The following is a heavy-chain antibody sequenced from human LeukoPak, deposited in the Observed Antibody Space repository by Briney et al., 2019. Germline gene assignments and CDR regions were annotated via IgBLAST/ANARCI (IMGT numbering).Heavy chain of an antibody. Sequence: SETLSLTCTVSGGSISGWYWSWIRQPPGKGLEWIGYIYGSGYTNYNPSLKSRVTMSIDTSKNHFSLKLSSVTAADTAVYYCARGRNYYYDSSGLNYWGQGTLVTVSS. D-gene: IGHD3-22*01. J-gene: IGHJ4*02. CDR1: GGSISGWY. CDR2: IYGSGYT. CDR3: ARGRNYYYDSSGLNY. V-gene: IGHV4-59*12.